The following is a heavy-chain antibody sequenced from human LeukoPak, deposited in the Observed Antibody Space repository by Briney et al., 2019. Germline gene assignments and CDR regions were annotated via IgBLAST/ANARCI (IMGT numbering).Heavy chain of an antibody. D-gene: IGHD3-22*01. CDR2: ISAYNGNT. J-gene: IGHJ4*02. Sequence: ASVKVSCKASGYTFTSYGISWVRQAPGQALEWMGWISAYNGNTNYAQKLQGRVTMTTDTSTSTAYMELRSLRSDDTAVYYCARDLDSSGYGLTNDFDYWGQGTLVTVSS. CDR3: ARDLDSSGYGLTNDFDY. V-gene: IGHV1-18*01. CDR1: GYTFTSYG.